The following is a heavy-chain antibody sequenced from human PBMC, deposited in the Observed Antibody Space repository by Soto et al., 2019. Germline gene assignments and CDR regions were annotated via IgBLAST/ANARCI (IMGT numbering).Heavy chain of an antibody. V-gene: IGHV4-39*01. CDR1: GGSISSNIYY. Sequence: SETLSLTCTVSGGSISSNIYYWGWIRQPPGKGLEWIGTTYYNGNAYYNPSLRSRVSMSVDTSKNQFSLKLISVTAADTAVYYCARHFVAVVIKGWGYWGQGKLVTVSS. D-gene: IGHD3-10*01. CDR2: TYYNGNA. J-gene: IGHJ4*02. CDR3: ARHFVAVVIKGWGY.